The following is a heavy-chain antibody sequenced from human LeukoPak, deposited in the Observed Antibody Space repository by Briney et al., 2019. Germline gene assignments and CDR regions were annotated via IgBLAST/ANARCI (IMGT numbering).Heavy chain of an antibody. CDR1: GGTFSSYA. J-gene: IGHJ5*02. Sequence: GSSVKVSCKASGGTFSSYAISWVRQAPGQGLEWMGRINPIFGTANYAQKFQGRVTITTDESTSTAYMELSSLRSEDTAVYYCARGYGDYEERFDPWGQGTLVTVSS. V-gene: IGHV1-69*05. CDR3: ARGYGDYEERFDP. CDR2: INPIFGTA. D-gene: IGHD4-17*01.